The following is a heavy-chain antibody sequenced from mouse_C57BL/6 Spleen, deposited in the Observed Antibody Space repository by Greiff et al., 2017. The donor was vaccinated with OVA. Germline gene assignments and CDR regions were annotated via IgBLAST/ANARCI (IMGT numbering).Heavy chain of an antibody. CDR1: GFTFSDYG. D-gene: IGHD2-3*01. J-gene: IGHJ4*01. V-gene: IGHV5-17*01. CDR3: ARSDGYFPMDY. CDR2: ISSGSSTI. Sequence: EVQVVESGGGLVKPGGSLKLSCAASGFTFSDYGMHWVRQAPEQGLEWVAYISSGSSTIYYADTVKGRFTLSRDNAKNTLFLQMTSLRSEDTAVYYCARSDGYFPMDYWGQGTSVTVSS.